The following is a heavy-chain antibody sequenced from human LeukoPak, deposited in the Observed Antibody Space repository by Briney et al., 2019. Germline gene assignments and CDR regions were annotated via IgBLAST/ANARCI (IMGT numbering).Heavy chain of an antibody. V-gene: IGHV3-21*01. J-gene: IGHJ4*02. CDR3: XXXXRGGYTYGGLDQ. Sequence: PGGSLRLSCAASGFTFSSYTMNWVRQAPGKGLEWVSFISTSSSFIYYADSVKGRFTISRGNAKKSLYLQMNSLRAEDTAVYYCXXXXRGGYTYGGLDQWGQGTLVTVSS. CDR2: ISTSSSFI. D-gene: IGHD5-18*01. CDR1: GFTFSSYT.